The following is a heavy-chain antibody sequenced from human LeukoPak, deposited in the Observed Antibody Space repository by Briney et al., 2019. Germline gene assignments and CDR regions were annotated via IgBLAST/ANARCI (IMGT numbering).Heavy chain of an antibody. CDR2: IDWDDDK. V-gene: IGHV2-70*11. Sequence: SGPALVKPTQTLTLTCTFSGFSLSTSGMCVSWIRQPPGKPLEWLARIDWDDDKYYSTSLKTRLTISKDTSKNQVVLTMTNMDPVDTATYYCARLVVVAATINFDYWGQGTLVTVSS. CDR1: GFSLSTSGMC. J-gene: IGHJ4*02. D-gene: IGHD2-15*01. CDR3: ARLVVVAATINFDY.